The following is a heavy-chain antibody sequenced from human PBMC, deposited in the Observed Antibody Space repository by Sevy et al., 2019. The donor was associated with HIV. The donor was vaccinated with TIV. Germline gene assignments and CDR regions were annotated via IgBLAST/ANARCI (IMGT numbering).Heavy chain of an antibody. Sequence: ASVKVSCKASGGTFSSYAISWVRQAPGQGLEWMGGIIPIFGTANYAQKFQGRVTITGGESTSTAYMELSSLGSDDTAVDYCAREGTYGDCSSTGGYTCSYYYGMDVWGQGTTVTVSS. CDR1: GGTFSSYA. CDR3: AREGTYGDCSSTGGYTCSYYYGMDV. J-gene: IGHJ6*02. D-gene: IGHD2-2*02. V-gene: IGHV1-69*13. CDR2: IIPIFGTA.